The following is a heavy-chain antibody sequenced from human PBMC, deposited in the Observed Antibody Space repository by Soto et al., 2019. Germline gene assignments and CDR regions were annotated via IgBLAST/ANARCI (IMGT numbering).Heavy chain of an antibody. Sequence: EVQLLESGGGLVQPGGSLRLSCAASGFIFSNYAMTWVRQAPGKGLEWVSGISGSGSTTDYADSVKGRFTISRDNSKKTLYLQMNSLRAEDTAVYYCAKGRVLFVIWVQGTMVTVSS. V-gene: IGHV3-23*01. J-gene: IGHJ3*02. D-gene: IGHD3-10*01. CDR3: AKGRVLFVI. CDR1: GFIFSNYA. CDR2: ISGSGSTT.